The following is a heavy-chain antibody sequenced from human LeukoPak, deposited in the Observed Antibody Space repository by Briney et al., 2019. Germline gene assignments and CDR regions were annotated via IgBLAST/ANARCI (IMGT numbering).Heavy chain of an antibody. Sequence: PGGSLRLSCAASGFTFSDYYMSWLRQAAGKGLEWVSYISSSGSTIYYADSVKGRFTISRDNAKNSLYLQMNSLRAGDTAVYYCGKRSGYSSSWYGYYFDYWGQGTLVTVSS. CDR3: GKRSGYSSSWYGYYFDY. CDR1: GFTFSDYY. CDR2: ISSSGSTI. D-gene: IGHD6-13*01. J-gene: IGHJ4*02. V-gene: IGHV3-11*01.